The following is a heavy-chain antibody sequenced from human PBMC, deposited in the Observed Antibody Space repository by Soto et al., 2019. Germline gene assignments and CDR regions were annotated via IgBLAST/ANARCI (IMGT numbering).Heavy chain of an antibody. CDR1: GGSISSGGYY. J-gene: IGHJ4*02. CDR2: IYYSGST. CDR3: ARAGDDYGNFGY. D-gene: IGHD4-17*01. Sequence: PSETLSLTCTVSGGSISSGGYYWSWIRQHPGKGLEWIGYIYYSGSTYYNPSLKSRVTISVDTSKNQFSLKLSSVTAADTAVYYCARAGDDYGNFGYWGQGTLVTVPQ. V-gene: IGHV4-31*03.